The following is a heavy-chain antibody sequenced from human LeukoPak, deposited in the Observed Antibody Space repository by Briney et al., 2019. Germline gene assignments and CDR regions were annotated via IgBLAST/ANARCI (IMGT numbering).Heavy chain of an antibody. CDR1: GGTFSSYA. CDR3: ARLGVRTIVDY. J-gene: IGHJ4*02. V-gene: IGHV1-69*01. CDR2: IIPIFGTA. D-gene: IGHD1-14*01. Sequence: SVKVSCKASGGTFSSYAISWVRQAPGQGLEWMEGIIPIFGTANYAQKSQGRVTITADESTSTAYMELSSLRSEDTAVYYCARLGVRTIVDYWGQGTLVTVSS.